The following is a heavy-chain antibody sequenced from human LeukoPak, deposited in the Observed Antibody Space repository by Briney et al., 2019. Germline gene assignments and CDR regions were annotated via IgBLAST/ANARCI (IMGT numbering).Heavy chain of an antibody. V-gene: IGHV3-30-3*01. D-gene: IGHD1-14*01. CDR2: ISYDGSNK. CDR3: ARGARGEPTPLN. Sequence: PGGSLRLSCAASGFTFSSYAMHWVRQAPGKGLEWVAVISYDGSNKYYADSVKGRFTISRDNSKNTLYLQMNSLRAEDTAVYYCARGARGEPTPLNWGQGTLVTVSS. CDR1: GFTFSSYA. J-gene: IGHJ4*02.